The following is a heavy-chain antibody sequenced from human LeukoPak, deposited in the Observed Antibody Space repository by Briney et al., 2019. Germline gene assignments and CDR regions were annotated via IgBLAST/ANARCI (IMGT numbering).Heavy chain of an antibody. CDR3: ARHSASYYYGSGSVIDY. D-gene: IGHD3-10*01. CDR2: IYYSGST. V-gene: IGHV4-59*08. J-gene: IGHJ4*02. CDR1: GGSISSYY. Sequence: PSETLSLTCTVSGGSISSYYWSWIRQPPGKGLEWIGYIYYSGSTNYNPSLKSRVTISVDTSKNQFSLKLSSVTAADTAVYYCARHSASYYYGSGSVIDYWGQGTLVTVSS.